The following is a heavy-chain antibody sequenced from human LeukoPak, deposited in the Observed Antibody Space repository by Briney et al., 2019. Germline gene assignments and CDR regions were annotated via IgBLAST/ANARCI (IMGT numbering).Heavy chain of an antibody. CDR2: INPNSGGT. J-gene: IGHJ5*02. D-gene: IGHD5-12*01. CDR1: GYTFTGYY. Sequence: VASVKVSCKASGYTFTGYYMHCGRQALGQGREWMGWINPNSGGTNYAQKFQGSVTMTGDTSISTAYMELSRLRSDDTAVYYCAREADIVATTKLWFDPWGQGTLVTVSS. V-gene: IGHV1-2*02. CDR3: AREADIVATTKLWFDP.